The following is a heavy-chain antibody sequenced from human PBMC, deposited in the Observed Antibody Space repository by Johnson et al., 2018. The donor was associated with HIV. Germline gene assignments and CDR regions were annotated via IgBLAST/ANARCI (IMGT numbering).Heavy chain of an antibody. V-gene: IGHV3-11*04. Sequence: QVRLVESGGDLVKPGGSLRLSCAASGFIFSDYYMTWIRQAPGKGLESISYISSSGRTIYYADSVKGRFTMSRDNAKKSLYLQMNSLRAEDTAVYYCAREEGTDILTRGDAFDIWGQGTMVTVSS. CDR1: GFIFSDYY. J-gene: IGHJ3*02. CDR2: ISSSGRTI. CDR3: AREEGTDILTRGDAFDI. D-gene: IGHD3-9*01.